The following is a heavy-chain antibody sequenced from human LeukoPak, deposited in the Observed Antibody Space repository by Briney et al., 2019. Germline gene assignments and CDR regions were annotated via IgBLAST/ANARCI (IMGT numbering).Heavy chain of an antibody. CDR1: GYAFTSYY. CDR3: ARARVLWVSMVEY. D-gene: IGHD2/OR15-2a*01. CDR2: INPSGGST. V-gene: IGHV1-46*01. J-gene: IGHJ4*02. Sequence: ASVKVSCKASGYAFTSYYMHWVRQAPGQGLEWMGIINPSGGSTSYAQKLQGRVTMTRDTSTSTVYMELSSLRSEDTAVYYCARARVLWVSMVEYWGQGTLVTVSS.